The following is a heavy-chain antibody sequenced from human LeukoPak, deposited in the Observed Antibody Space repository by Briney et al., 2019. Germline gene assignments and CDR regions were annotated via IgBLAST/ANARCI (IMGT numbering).Heavy chain of an antibody. Sequence: VKVSCKASGYTFTGYYMHWVRQAPGQGLEWMGWINPNSGGTNYAQKFQGWVTMTRDTSISTAYMELSRLRSDDTAVYYCARGVDYYDSSGYYDYWGQGTLVTVSS. CDR3: ARGVDYYDSSGYYDY. CDR1: GYTFTGYY. J-gene: IGHJ4*02. CDR2: INPNSGGT. V-gene: IGHV1-2*04. D-gene: IGHD3-22*01.